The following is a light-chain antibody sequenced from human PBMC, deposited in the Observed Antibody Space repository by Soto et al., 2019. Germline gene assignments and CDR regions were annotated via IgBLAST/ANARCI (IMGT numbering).Light chain of an antibody. CDR3: CSYAGSSTPYVV. CDR1: SSDVGSYNL. CDR2: EGS. V-gene: IGLV2-23*01. Sequence: QSALTQPASVSGSPGQSITISCTGTSSDVGSYNLVSWYQQHPGKAPKLMIYEGSKRPSGVSNRFSGSKSGNTASLTISGLQAEDEADYYCCSYAGSSTPYVVFGGGTQLPS. J-gene: IGLJ2*01.